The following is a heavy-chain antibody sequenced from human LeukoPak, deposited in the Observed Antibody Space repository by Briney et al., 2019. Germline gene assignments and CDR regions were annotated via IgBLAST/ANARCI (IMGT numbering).Heavy chain of an antibody. J-gene: IGHJ4*02. Sequence: GGSLRLSCAASGFTFSSYWMHWVRQAPGKGLEWVSSISSSSSYIYYADSVKGRFTISRDNAKNSLYLQMNSLRAEDTAVYYCAREIAVAGPFDYWGQGTLVTVSS. CDR3: AREIAVAGPFDY. CDR1: GFTFSSYW. V-gene: IGHV3-21*01. CDR2: ISSSSSYI. D-gene: IGHD6-19*01.